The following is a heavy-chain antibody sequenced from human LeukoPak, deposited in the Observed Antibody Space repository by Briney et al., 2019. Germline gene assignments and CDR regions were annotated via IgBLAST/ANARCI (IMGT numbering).Heavy chain of an antibody. Sequence: SETLSLTCTVSGGSISSGDYYWSWIRQPPGKGLEWIGYIYYSGSTYYNPSLKSRVTISVDTSKNQFSLKLSSVTAADTAVCYCARVTEWELQVWGQGTLVTVSS. CDR2: IYYSGST. V-gene: IGHV4-30-4*08. D-gene: IGHD1-26*01. CDR1: GGSISSGDYY. J-gene: IGHJ4*02. CDR3: ARVTEWELQV.